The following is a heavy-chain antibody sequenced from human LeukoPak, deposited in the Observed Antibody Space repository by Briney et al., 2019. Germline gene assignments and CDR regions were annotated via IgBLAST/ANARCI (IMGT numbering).Heavy chain of an antibody. Sequence: SGPTLVNPTQTLTLTCTFSGFSLSTSGVGVGWIRQPPGKALEWLALIYWDDDKRYSPSLKSRLTITKDTSKNQVVLTMTNMDPVGTATYYCALQFGVVIKFDYWGQGTLVTVSS. J-gene: IGHJ4*02. CDR2: IYWDDDK. CDR1: GFSLSTSGVG. D-gene: IGHD3-3*01. V-gene: IGHV2-5*02. CDR3: ALQFGVVIKFDY.